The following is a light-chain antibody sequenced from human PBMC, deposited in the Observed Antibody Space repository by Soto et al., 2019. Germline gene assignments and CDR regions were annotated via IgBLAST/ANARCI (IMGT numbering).Light chain of an antibody. V-gene: IGKV3-20*01. Sequence: EIVLTQSAGTLSLSPGERATLSCRASQTVSGRYLAWFQQKPGQPPRLLIYDASTRAAGVPDRFSGSGSGTDFSLTINRLEPEDFAVYYCQHYGSSPWTFGQGTKVEIK. CDR1: QTVSGRY. CDR2: DAS. J-gene: IGKJ1*01. CDR3: QHYGSSPWT.